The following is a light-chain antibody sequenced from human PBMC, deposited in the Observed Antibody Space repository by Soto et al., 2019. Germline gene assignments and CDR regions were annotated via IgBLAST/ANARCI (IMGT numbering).Light chain of an antibody. Sequence: SYELTQPPSVSAAPGQTARITCGGTNIGSKSVHWYQQKPGQAPVLVVYDDSDRPSGIPERFSGSNSGNTATLTISRVEAGDEADYYCQVWDSSSDHVVFGGGTQLTVL. J-gene: IGLJ2*01. V-gene: IGLV3-21*02. CDR1: NIGSKS. CDR2: DDS. CDR3: QVWDSSSDHVV.